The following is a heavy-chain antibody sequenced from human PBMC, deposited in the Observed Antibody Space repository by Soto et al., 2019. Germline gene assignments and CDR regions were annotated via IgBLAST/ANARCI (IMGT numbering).Heavy chain of an antibody. CDR3: ARVLGSYGDYIGKDVRFDP. J-gene: IGHJ5*02. V-gene: IGHV3-48*01. CDR2: ISGSSGSI. D-gene: IGHD4-17*01. CDR1: GFTFSSYS. Sequence: GGSLRLSCAASGFTFSSYSMNWVRQAPGKGLEWVSVISGSSGSIYYGDSVKGRFTISRDNAKNFLYLQMNSLRAEDAAVYDCARVLGSYGDYIGKDVRFDPWGQGTLVTVSS.